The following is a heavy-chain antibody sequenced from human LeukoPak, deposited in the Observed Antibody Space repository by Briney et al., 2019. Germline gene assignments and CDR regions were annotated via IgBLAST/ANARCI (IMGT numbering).Heavy chain of an antibody. V-gene: IGHV1-69*01. Sequence: SVKVSCKASGGTFSSYAISWVRQAPGQGLEWMGGIIPIFGTANYAQKFQGRVTITADESTSTAYMELSSLRSEDTAVCYCATVHLSEEYYDFWSGYSYWGQGTLVTVSS. CDR3: ATVHLSEEYYDFWSGYSY. D-gene: IGHD3-3*01. J-gene: IGHJ4*02. CDR1: GGTFSSYA. CDR2: IIPIFGTA.